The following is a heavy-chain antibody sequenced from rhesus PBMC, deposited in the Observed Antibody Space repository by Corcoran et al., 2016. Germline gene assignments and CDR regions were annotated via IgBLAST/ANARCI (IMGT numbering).Heavy chain of an antibody. CDR3: ARGSAWFDY. V-gene: IGHV4-165*01. CDR2: ILGSSGST. J-gene: IGHJ4*01. D-gene: IGHD1-38*01. CDR1: VYSFSCNY. Sequence: QVQLQESGPGLVQPSDTLSLTCAVSVYSFSCNYWTWIRQPPGKGLEWIGYILGSSGSTYYNPYLKSRVTISTETSKNQFSLKLNSVTAADTAVYSCARGSAWFDYWGQGVLVSVSS.